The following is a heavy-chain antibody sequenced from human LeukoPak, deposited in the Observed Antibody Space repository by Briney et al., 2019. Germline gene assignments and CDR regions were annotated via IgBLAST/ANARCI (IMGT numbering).Heavy chain of an antibody. J-gene: IGHJ4*02. CDR2: ISSSSSYI. CDR1: GFTFSSYS. D-gene: IGHD6-13*01. Sequence: GGSLRLSCAASGFTFSSYSMNWVRQAPGKGLEWVSSISSSSSYIYYADSVKGRFTISRDNAKNSLYLQMNSLRAEDTAVYYCAREVPLAAAANAGGEFDYWGQGTLVTVSS. V-gene: IGHV3-21*01. CDR3: AREVPLAAAANAGGEFDY.